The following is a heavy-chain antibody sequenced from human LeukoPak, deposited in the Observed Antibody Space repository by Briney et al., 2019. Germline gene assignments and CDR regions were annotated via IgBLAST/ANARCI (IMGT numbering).Heavy chain of an antibody. CDR1: GGTFSSYA. CDR2: IIPIFGTA. D-gene: IGHD2-2*01. J-gene: IGHJ4*02. Sequence: SVKVSCKXSGGTFSSYAISWVRQAPGQGLERMGGIIPIFGTANYAQKFQGRVTITADESTSTAYMEVGRLRPDDTAVYYCASPGRYCDTTNCYSQHVPYFWGQGTLVIVSS. V-gene: IGHV1-69*13. CDR3: ASPGRYCDTTNCYSQHVPYF.